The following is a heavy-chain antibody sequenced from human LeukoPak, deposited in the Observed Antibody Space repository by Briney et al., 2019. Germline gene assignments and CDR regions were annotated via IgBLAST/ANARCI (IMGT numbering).Heavy chain of an antibody. J-gene: IGHJ4*02. CDR1: GFTFSTYS. CDR3: ARGSTYYDSSGQVPFDY. D-gene: IGHD3-22*01. V-gene: IGHV3-48*01. CDR2: IRSSSSTI. Sequence: GGSLRLSCAASGFTFSTYSMNWVRQAPGKGLEWVSYIRSSSSTIYYADSVKGRFTISRDNAKNSLYLQMNSLRAEDTAVYYCARGSTYYDSSGQVPFDYWGRGTLVTVSS.